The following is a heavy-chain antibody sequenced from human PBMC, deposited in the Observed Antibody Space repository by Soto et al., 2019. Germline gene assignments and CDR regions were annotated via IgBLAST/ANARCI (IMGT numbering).Heavy chain of an antibody. CDR1: GFTFSGFG. CDR2: IWYDGSKK. D-gene: IGHD4-17*01. CDR3: ARGRGGSYGGNSAHFDI. Sequence: QVQLVESGGGVVQPGTSLRLSCEASGFTFSGFGMHWVRQAPGKGLEGVAVIWYDGSKKYYADGVKGRFTISRDNSKNALYLQMNSLRAEDTAVYYCARGRGGSYGGNSAHFDIWGQGTLVTVSS. J-gene: IGHJ3*02. V-gene: IGHV3-33*01.